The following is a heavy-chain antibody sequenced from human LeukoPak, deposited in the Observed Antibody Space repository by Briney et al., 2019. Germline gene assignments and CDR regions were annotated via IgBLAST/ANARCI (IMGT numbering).Heavy chain of an antibody. Sequence: GGSLRLSCAASGFTFSSYGMHWVRQAPGKGLEWVAFIRYDGSNKYYADSVKGRFTISRDNSKNTLYLQMNSLRAEDTAVYYCAKDIAIVGATSADYWGQGTLVTVSS. D-gene: IGHD1-26*01. V-gene: IGHV3-30*02. CDR3: AKDIAIVGATSADY. CDR2: IRYDGSNK. J-gene: IGHJ4*02. CDR1: GFTFSSYG.